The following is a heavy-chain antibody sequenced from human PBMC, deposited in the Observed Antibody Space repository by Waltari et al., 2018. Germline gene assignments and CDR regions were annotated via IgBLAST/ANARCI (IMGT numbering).Heavy chain of an antibody. CDR1: GGSFSGYY. V-gene: IGHV4-34*01. CDR3: ARAGLLATPSWYFDL. D-gene: IGHD2-15*01. CDR2: INHSGST. Sequence: QVQLQQWGAGLLKPSETLSLTCAVYGGSFSGYYWSWIRQPPGKGLEWIGEINHSGSTNYNPSLKSRVTISVHTSKNQFSLKLSSVTAADTAVYYCARAGLLATPSWYFDLWGRGTLVTVSS. J-gene: IGHJ2*01.